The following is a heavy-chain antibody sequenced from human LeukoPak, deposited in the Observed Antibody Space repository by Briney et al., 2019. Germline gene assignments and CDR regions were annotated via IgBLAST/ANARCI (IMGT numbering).Heavy chain of an antibody. CDR1: GFSFRNYG. CDR2: IRVDESNR. Sequence: AGGSLRLSCAASGFSFRNYGIHWVRQAPGKGLEWVAFIRVDESNRSYADSVKGRFTISRDNSKYTLYLQMNSLRAEDTAVYYCAKHLSGVCPNPIDYWGQGTLVTVSS. V-gene: IGHV3-30*02. D-gene: IGHD2-8*01. J-gene: IGHJ4*02. CDR3: AKHLSGVCPNPIDY.